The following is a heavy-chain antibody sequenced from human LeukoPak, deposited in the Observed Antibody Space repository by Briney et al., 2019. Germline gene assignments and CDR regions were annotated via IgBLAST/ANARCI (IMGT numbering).Heavy chain of an antibody. CDR2: IYHSGST. D-gene: IGHD6-13*01. V-gene: IGHV4-38-2*02. J-gene: IGHJ5*02. CDR1: GYSISSGYY. CDR3: ARRIAAAGGGGFDP. Sequence: SETLSLTCTVSGYSISSGYYWGWIRQPPGKGLEWIGSIYHSGSTYYNPSLKSRVTISVDTSKNQFSLKLSSVTAADTAVYYSARRIAAAGGGGFDPWGQGTLVTVSS.